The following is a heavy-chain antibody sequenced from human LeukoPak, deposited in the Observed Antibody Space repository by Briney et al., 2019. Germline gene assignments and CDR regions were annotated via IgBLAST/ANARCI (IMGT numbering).Heavy chain of an antibody. V-gene: IGHV3-15*01. J-gene: IGHJ4*02. CDR2: IKTKTDGGTT. CDR3: STDGYPPRYFDY. D-gene: IGHD5-12*01. CDR1: GFTFSNAW. Sequence: GGSLRLSCAASGFTFSNAWMSWVRQAPGEGLEWVGRIKTKTDGGTTDYAAPVKGRFTISRDDSKNTLYLQMNSLKTEDTAVYYCSTDGYPPRYFDYWGQGTLVTVSS.